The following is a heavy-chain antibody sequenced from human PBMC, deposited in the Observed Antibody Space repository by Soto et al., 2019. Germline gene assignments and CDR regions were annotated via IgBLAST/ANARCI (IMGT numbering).Heavy chain of an antibody. CDR3: AKSLSAIPGDS. V-gene: IGHV3-7*05. D-gene: IGHD2-2*01. Sequence: EVQLVESGGGLVQSGGSLRLSCTASGFTFSSYWMSWVRQGPGKGPEWVANIKQDGSEIYYVDSVKGRFTISRDNAKSSLYLQMTSLRAEDTAVYHCAKSLSAIPGDSWGQGTLVTVPS. J-gene: IGHJ4*02. CDR1: GFTFSSYW. CDR2: IKQDGSEI.